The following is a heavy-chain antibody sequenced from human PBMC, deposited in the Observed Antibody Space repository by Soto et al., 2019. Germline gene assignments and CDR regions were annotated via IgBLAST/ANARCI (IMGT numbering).Heavy chain of an antibody. CDR2: IDPSDSYT. Sequence: GESLKISCKGSGYSFTSYWISWVRQMPGKGLEWMGRIDPSDSYTNYSPSFQGHVTISADKAISTAYLQWSSLKASDTAMYYCARHEGDGYWYYFDYCRQGTLVTVSS. J-gene: IGHJ4*02. D-gene: IGHD2-8*02. CDR3: ARHEGDGYWYYFDY. CDR1: GYSFTSYW. V-gene: IGHV5-10-1*01.